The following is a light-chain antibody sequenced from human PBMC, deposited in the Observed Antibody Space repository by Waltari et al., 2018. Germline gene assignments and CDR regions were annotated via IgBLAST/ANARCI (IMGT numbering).Light chain of an antibody. CDR1: QGIRVD. CDR2: GAS. V-gene: IGKV1-6*01. J-gene: IGKJ1*01. Sequence: AIQVPQSPSSLSASVGARVMITCRASQGIRVDLAWYQQKSGKAPKLLIYGASTIQSGVPSRFSGNGSDTDFTLTISSLQPEDIATYYCLQDYSYPRTFGQGTKVEIK. CDR3: LQDYSYPRT.